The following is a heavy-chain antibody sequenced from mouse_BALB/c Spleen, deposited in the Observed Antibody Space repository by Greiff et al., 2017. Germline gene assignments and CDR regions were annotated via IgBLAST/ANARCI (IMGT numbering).Heavy chain of an antibody. D-gene: IGHD2-1*01. CDR1: GFAFSSYD. CDR3: ARQRGGNYVFAY. Sequence: EVQLVESGGGLVKPGGSLKLSCAASGFAFSSYDMSWVRQTPEKRLEWVAYISSGGGSTYYPDTVKGRFTISRDNAKNTLYLQMSSLKSEDTAMYYCARQRGGNYVFAYWGQGTLVTVSA. V-gene: IGHV5-12-1*01. J-gene: IGHJ3*01. CDR2: ISSGGGST.